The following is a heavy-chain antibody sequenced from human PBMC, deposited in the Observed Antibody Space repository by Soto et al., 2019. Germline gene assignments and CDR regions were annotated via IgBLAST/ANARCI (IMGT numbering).Heavy chain of an antibody. CDR1: GFTFDDYA. Sequence: PGGSLRLSCAASGFTFDDYAMHWVRQAPGKGLEWVSGISWNSGSIGYADSVKGRFTISRDNAKNSLYLQMNSLRAEDTALYYCAKDTGYSSGWNAFDIWGQGTMVTVSS. CDR3: AKDTGYSSGWNAFDI. J-gene: IGHJ3*02. CDR2: ISWNSGSI. D-gene: IGHD6-19*01. V-gene: IGHV3-9*01.